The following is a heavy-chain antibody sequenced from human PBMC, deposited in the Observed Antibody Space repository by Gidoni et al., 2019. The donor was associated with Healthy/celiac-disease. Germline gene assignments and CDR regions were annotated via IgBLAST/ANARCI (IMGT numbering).Heavy chain of an antibody. Sequence: EVQLVESGGGLVQPGGSLRLSCAASGFTFSSYEMNWVRQAPGKGLEWVSYISSSGSTIYYADSVKGRFTISRDNAKNSLYLQMNSLRAEDTAVYYCARSAGAVAGLPPNYWGQGTLVTVSS. D-gene: IGHD6-19*01. CDR2: ISSSGSTI. CDR3: ARSAGAVAGLPPNY. V-gene: IGHV3-48*03. CDR1: GFTFSSYE. J-gene: IGHJ4*02.